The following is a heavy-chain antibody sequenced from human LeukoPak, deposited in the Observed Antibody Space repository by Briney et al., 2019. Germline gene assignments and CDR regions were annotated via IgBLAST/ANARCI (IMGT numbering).Heavy chain of an antibody. CDR1: GFTFKNYD. J-gene: IGHJ4*02. CDR3: AKLKRYSGYGENYFDY. D-gene: IGHD5-12*01. V-gene: IGHV3-23*01. CDR2: ISGSGDDT. Sequence: GGSLRLSCAASGFTFKNYDMSWVLRAPGKGLEWVSDISGSGDDTYYADSVKGRFTISRDNSKDTLYLQMNSLRAEDTAVYYCAKLKRYSGYGENYFDYWGQGTLVTVSS.